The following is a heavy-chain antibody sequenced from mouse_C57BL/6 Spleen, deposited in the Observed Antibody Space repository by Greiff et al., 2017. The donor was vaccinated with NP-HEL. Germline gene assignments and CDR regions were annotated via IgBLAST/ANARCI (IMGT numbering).Heavy chain of an antibody. V-gene: IGHV1-82*01. CDR3: ALITTVVATEAMDY. D-gene: IGHD1-1*01. CDR2: LYPGDGDT. J-gene: IGHJ4*01. CDR1: GYAFSSSW. Sequence: VQLQQSGPELVKPGASVKISCKASGYAFSSSWMNWVKQRPGKGLEWIGRLYPGDGDTNYNGKFKGKATLTADKSSSTAYMQLSSLTSEDSAVYFCALITTVVATEAMDYWGQGTSVTVSS.